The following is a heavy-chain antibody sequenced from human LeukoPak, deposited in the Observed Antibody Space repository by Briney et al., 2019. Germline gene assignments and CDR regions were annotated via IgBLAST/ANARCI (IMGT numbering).Heavy chain of an antibody. Sequence: SGTLDLTCDVSGGSISSSNWWSWVRQPPGKGLEWVGEIYHSGSTNYNPSLKSRVTISVDKSKNQFSLKLSSVTAADTAVYYCARRNSSSWSYYGGQGTLVTVSS. CDR3: ARRNSSSWSYY. J-gene: IGHJ4*02. CDR2: IYHSGST. CDR1: GGSISSSNW. D-gene: IGHD6-13*01. V-gene: IGHV4-4*02.